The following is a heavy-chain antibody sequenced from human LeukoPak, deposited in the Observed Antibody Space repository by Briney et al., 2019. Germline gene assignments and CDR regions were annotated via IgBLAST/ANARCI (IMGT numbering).Heavy chain of an antibody. V-gene: IGHV4-34*01. CDR1: GGSFSDYY. Sequence: SETLSLTCAVYGGSFSDYYWSWIRQPPGKGLEWIGEINHSGSTNYVPSLKSRVTISVDTSKNQFSLKLSSVTAADTAVYYCARAGDYDFWRGYNYYYYYMDVWGKGTTVTVSS. D-gene: IGHD3-3*01. CDR3: ARAGDYDFWRGYNYYYYYMDV. CDR2: INHSGST. J-gene: IGHJ6*03.